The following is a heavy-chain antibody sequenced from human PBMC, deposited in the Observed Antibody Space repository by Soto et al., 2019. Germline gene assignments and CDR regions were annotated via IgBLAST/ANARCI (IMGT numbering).Heavy chain of an antibody. CDR3: ASTVINDY. Sequence: SETLSLTCAVYGGSFSGYYWSWIRQPPGKGLEWIGEINHSGSTNYNPSLKSRVTISVDTSKNQFSLKLSSVTAADTAVYYCASTVINDYWGQGTLVTVSS. J-gene: IGHJ4*02. D-gene: IGHD4-17*01. CDR2: INHSGST. V-gene: IGHV4-34*01. CDR1: GGSFSGYY.